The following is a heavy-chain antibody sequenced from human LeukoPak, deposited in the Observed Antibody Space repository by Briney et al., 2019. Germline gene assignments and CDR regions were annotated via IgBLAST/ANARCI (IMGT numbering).Heavy chain of an antibody. J-gene: IGHJ4*02. V-gene: IGHV1-2*02. CDR3: ARGSAALWDYFDY. CDR2: INPNSGGT. Sequence: ASVKVSCKASGYTFTGYYMHWVRQAPGQALEWMGWINPNSGGTNYAQKFQGRVTMTRDTSISTAYMELSRLRSDDTAVYYCARGSAALWDYFDYWGQGTLVTVSS. CDR1: GYTFTGYY. D-gene: IGHD2-2*01.